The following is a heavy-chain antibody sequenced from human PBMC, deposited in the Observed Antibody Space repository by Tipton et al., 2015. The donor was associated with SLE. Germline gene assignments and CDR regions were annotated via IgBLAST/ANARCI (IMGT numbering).Heavy chain of an antibody. CDR3: TRDVEFSTVSIFGVLP. V-gene: IGHV4-39*07. J-gene: IGHJ1*01. Sequence: LVQPSETLSLTCTVSGGSIRSSNYYWAWIRQPPGKGLEGIGSIYHTGSTHYNPSLRSRVTISTDTSMNQFFLRLTTLTDADTAIYSCTRDVEFSTVSIFGVLPWGHGLQVTVSS. CDR2: IYHTGST. CDR1: GGSIRSSNYY. D-gene: IGHD3-3*01.